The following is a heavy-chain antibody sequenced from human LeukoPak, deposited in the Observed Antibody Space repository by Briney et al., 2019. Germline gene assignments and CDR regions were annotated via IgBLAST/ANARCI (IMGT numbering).Heavy chain of an antibody. V-gene: IGHV4-59*01. CDR3: ARDSGSYNRYYYGMDV. Sequence: PSETLSLTCTVSGGSISSYYWSWIRQPPGKGLEWIGYIYYSGSTNYNPSLKSRVTISVDTSKNQFSLKPSSVTAADTAVYYCARDSGSYNRYYYGMDVWGQGTTVTVSS. J-gene: IGHJ6*02. CDR1: GGSISSYY. CDR2: IYYSGST. D-gene: IGHD1-26*01.